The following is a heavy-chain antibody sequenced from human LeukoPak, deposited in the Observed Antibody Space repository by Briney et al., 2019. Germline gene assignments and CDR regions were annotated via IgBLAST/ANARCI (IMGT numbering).Heavy chain of an antibody. CDR3: ASATVTMDYYYYYMDV. V-gene: IGHV3-23*01. CDR1: GFTFSSYG. J-gene: IGHJ6*03. CDR2: ISGSGGST. Sequence: GGSLRLSCAASGFTFSSYGMSWVRQAPGKGLEWVSAISGSGGSTYYADSVKGRFTISRDNSKNTLYLQMNSLRAEDTAVYYCASATVTMDYYYYYMDVWGKGTTVTISS. D-gene: IGHD4-17*01.